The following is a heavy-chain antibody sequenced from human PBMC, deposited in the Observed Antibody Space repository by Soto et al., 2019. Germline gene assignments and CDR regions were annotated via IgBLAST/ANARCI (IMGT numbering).Heavy chain of an antibody. Sequence: QVHLVQSGAEVKKPGASVKVSCKASGYNFIDYDINWVRQSTGQGLEWMGWMTPNSGNTGYAQKFQGRVTLTRATSIGAAYMELSSLKSEDTAVYYCARNPYGSGLFDPWGQGTLVTVSS. CDR2: MTPNSGNT. CDR3: ARNPYGSGLFDP. J-gene: IGHJ5*02. D-gene: IGHD6-19*01. CDR1: GYNFIDYD. V-gene: IGHV1-8*01.